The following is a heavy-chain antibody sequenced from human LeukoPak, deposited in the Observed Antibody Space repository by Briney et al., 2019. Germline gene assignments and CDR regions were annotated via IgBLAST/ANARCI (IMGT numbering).Heavy chain of an antibody. Sequence: PSETLSLTCAVYGGSFSGYYWSWTRQPPGKGLEWIGEINHSGSTNYNPSLKSRVTISVDTSKNQFSLKLSSVTAADTAVYYCARGRLQRYYYYYMDVWGKGTTVTVSS. V-gene: IGHV4-34*01. CDR2: INHSGST. J-gene: IGHJ6*03. CDR1: GGSFSGYY. D-gene: IGHD5-24*01. CDR3: ARGRLQRYYYYYMDV.